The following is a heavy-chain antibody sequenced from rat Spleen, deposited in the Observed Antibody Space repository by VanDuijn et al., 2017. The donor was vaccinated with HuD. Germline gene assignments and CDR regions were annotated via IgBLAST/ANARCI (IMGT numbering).Heavy chain of an antibody. CDR3: ARPDYSRFDY. D-gene: IGHD1-2*01. J-gene: IGHJ2*01. CDR1: GFTFSDYY. Sequence: EVQLVESGGGLVQPGRSLKLSCVVSGFTFSDYYMAWVRQAPEKGLEWVASITYEGSSSYYGDSVKGRFTISRDNAKSTLYLQMDSLRSEDTATYYCARPDYSRFDYWGQGVMVTVSS. CDR2: ITYEGSSS. V-gene: IGHV5-22*01.